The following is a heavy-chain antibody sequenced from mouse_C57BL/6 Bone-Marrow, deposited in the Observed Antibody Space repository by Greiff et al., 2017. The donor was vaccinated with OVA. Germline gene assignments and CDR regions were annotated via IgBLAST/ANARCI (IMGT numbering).Heavy chain of an antibody. J-gene: IGHJ2*01. CDR1: GYAFSSSW. CDR2: IYPGDGDT. V-gene: IGHV1-82*01. Sequence: QVHVKQSGPELVKPGASVKISCKASGYAFSSSWMNWVKQRPGKGLEWIGRIYPGDGDTNYNGKFKGKATLTADKSSSTAYMQLSILTSEDSAVYFCARHGDGYYASYFDYWGQGTTLTVSS. CDR3: ARHGDGYYASYFDY. D-gene: IGHD2-3*01.